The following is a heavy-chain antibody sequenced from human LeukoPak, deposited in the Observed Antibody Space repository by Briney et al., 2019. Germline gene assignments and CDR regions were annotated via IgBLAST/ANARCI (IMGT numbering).Heavy chain of an antibody. CDR2: INHSGST. Sequence: SETLSLTCAVYGGSFSGYYWSWIRQPPGKGLEWIGEINHSGSTNYNPSLKSRVTISVDTYKNQFSLKLSSVTAADTAVYYCASTLLNYYGSGSYYFDYWGQGTLVTVSS. CDR1: GGSFSGYY. V-gene: IGHV4-34*01. J-gene: IGHJ4*02. D-gene: IGHD3-10*01. CDR3: ASTLLNYYGSGSYYFDY.